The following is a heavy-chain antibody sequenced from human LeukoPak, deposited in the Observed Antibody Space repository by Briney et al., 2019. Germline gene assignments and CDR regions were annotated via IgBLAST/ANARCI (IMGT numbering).Heavy chain of an antibody. D-gene: IGHD4-23*01. CDR1: GFTFSSYG. V-gene: IGHV3-33*01. J-gene: IGHJ3*02. Sequence: GGSLRLSCAASGFTFSSYGMHWVRQAPGKGLEWVAVIWYDGSNKYYADSVKGRFTISRDNSKNTLYLQMNSLRAEDTAVYYCARGTGYGGNSDAFDIWGQGTMVTVPS. CDR2: IWYDGSNK. CDR3: ARGTGYGGNSDAFDI.